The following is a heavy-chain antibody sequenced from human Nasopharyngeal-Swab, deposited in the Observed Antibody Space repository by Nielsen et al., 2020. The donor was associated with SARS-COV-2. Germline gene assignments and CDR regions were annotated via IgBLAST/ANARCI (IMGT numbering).Heavy chain of an antibody. CDR2: ISGSGGST. CDR1: GFTFDDYA. D-gene: IGHD1-26*01. Sequence: GESLKISCAASGFTFDDYAMHWVRQAPGKGLEWVSAISGSGGSTYYADSVKGRFTISRDNSKNTLYLQMNSLRAEDTAVYYCAKVLGATTSFDYWGQGTLVTVSS. CDR3: AKVLGATTSFDY. V-gene: IGHV3-23*01. J-gene: IGHJ4*02.